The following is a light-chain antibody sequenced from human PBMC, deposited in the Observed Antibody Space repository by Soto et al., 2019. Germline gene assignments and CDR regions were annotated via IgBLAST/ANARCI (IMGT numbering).Light chain of an antibody. CDR2: EVN. CDR3: SSFTSISTVI. CDR1: SSDIGYYNY. J-gene: IGLJ2*01. Sequence: QSALTQPASVSGSPGQSITISCTGTSSDIGYYNYVSWYQHHPGRAPKLLIYEVNKRPSGASNRFSGSRSDTTASLTISGLQADDEATYYCSSFTSISTVIFGGGTKVIVL. V-gene: IGLV2-14*01.